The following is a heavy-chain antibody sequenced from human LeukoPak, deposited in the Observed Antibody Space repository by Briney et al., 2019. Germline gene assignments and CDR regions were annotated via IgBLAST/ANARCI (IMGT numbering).Heavy chain of an antibody. J-gene: IGHJ5*02. V-gene: IGHV1-69*13. CDR3: ARDYGGNSGWFDP. D-gene: IGHD4-23*01. Sequence: SVKVSCKASGGTFSKYTISWVRQRPGQGLEWMGGITPLFGTANYAQKFQGRVTVTADESASTAYMELRSLTSEDTAVYYCARDYGGNSGWFDPWGQGTLVTVSS. CDR1: GGTFSKYT. CDR2: ITPLFGTA.